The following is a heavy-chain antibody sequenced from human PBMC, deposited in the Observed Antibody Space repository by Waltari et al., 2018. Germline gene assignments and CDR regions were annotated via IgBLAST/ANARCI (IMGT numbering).Heavy chain of an antibody. CDR1: GFTFSHYW. V-gene: IGHV3-74*01. CDR3: VRDDPGYGMDV. Sequence: EVQLVESGGASVQTGASLRLSCAASGFTFSHYWRHWVRQTPGKGLLWISHINNNGDGASYADSVRGRFTISRDNAKNTVFLQMTSLRAEDTGLYLCVRDDPGYGMDVWGQGTPVTVSS. CDR2: INNNGDGA. J-gene: IGHJ6*01.